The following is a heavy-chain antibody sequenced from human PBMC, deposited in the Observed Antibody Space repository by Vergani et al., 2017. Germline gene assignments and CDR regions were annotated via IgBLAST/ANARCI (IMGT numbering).Heavy chain of an antibody. J-gene: IGHJ6*02. CDR1: GFTFSNAW. CDR2: IKSKTDGGTT. D-gene: IGHD3-10*02. CDR3: TSGVKYVRDYYYYGMDV. Sequence: EVQLVESGGGLVKPGGSLRLSCAASGFTFSNAWMSWVRQAPGKGLEWVGRIKSKTDGGTTDYAAPVKGRFTISRDDSKNTLYLQMNSLKTEDTAVYYCTSGVKYVRDYYYYGMDVWGQGTTVTVSS. V-gene: IGHV3-15*01.